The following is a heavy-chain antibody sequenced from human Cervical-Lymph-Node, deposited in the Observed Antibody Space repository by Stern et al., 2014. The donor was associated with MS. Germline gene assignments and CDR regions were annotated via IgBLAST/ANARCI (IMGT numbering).Heavy chain of an antibody. V-gene: IGHV3-30*18. CDR2: ISYGADVK. CDR3: AKKSVGTTGTTTAFDY. D-gene: IGHD1-1*01. Sequence: VQLVESGGGVVQPGTSLRLSCAVSGFTFSNYGMHWVRQAPGKGLEWVAVISYGADVKFYADSVKGRFTISRDTPKNAMYLQLNSLKVEDTAVYFCAKKSVGTTGTTTAFDYWGQGTLVTVSS. J-gene: IGHJ4*02. CDR1: GFTFSNYG.